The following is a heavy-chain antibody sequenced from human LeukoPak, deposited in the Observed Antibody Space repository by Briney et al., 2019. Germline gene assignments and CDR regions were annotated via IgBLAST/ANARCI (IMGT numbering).Heavy chain of an antibody. CDR1: GYSFTAFY. CDR3: APQLGRLTDY. J-gene: IGHJ4*02. CDR2: INPNSGGT. D-gene: IGHD7-27*01. V-gene: IGHV1-2*02. Sequence: GASVKVSCKTSGYSFTAFYIHWVRQAPGQGLEWMGWINPNSGGTNYAQKFQGRVTMTRDTTVSTAYMELSRLRSDDTAVYYCAPQLGRLTDYWGQGTLVTVSS.